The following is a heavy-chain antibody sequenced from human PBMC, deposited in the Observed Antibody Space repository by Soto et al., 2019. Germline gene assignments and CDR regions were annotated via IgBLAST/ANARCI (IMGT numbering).Heavy chain of an antibody. CDR3: TRANWYSEY. V-gene: IGHV4-59*11. J-gene: IGHJ4*02. Sequence: QVQLQESGPGLVKPSETLSLTCTVSGGSISSHYWSWIRQPQGKGLEWIGYIYYNGNTNYNPSLKSRVTMSVDTSKNQISLKLSSVTAADTAVYYCTRANWYSEYWGQGTLVTVSS. D-gene: IGHD7-27*01. CDR2: IYYNGNT. CDR1: GGSISSHY.